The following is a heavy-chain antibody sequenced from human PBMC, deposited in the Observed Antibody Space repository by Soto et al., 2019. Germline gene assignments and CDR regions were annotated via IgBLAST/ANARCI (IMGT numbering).Heavy chain of an antibody. V-gene: IGHV1-2*04. J-gene: IGHJ6*02. CDR2: INPNSGGT. CDR3: AREAYSSGWQYIGLYGMDV. Sequence: QVQLVQSGAEVKKPGASVKVSCKASGYTFTGYYMHWVRQAPGQGLEWMGWINPNSGGTNYAQKFQGWVTMTRDTSISTAYMELSRLRSDDTAVYYCAREAYSSGWQYIGLYGMDVWGQGTTVTVSS. CDR1: GYTFTGYY. D-gene: IGHD6-19*01.